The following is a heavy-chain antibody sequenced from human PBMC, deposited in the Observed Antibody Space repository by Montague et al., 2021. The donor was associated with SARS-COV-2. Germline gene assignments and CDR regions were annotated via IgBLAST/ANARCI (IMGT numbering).Heavy chain of an antibody. V-gene: IGHV4-39*01. CDR1: GDSISSGYFY. CDR2: IHYSGIT. Sequence: SETLSLTCTVSGDSISSGYFYWGWIRQPPGKGLEWDGTIHYSGITYYNPSLKSRVTISVDTSRNQFSLKLSSVTAADTAIYYCARHLAISGPAAVSDYWGRGTRVTGSS. D-gene: IGHD2-2*01. CDR3: ARHLAISGPAAVSDY. J-gene: IGHJ4*02.